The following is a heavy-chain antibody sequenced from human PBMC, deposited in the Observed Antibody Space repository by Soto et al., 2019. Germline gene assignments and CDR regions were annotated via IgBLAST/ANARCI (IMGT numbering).Heavy chain of an antibody. V-gene: IGHV4-39*01. D-gene: IGHD3-22*01. Sequence: SETLPLTCIVSSGSISSNIYLGVWIRQPPGKVLEWIGAILYSGDTYYSESLKSRVTMSVDTAKNQFSLKLNSVTAADTAVYYCARQGRNTKIFILRHYATDFWGQGTAVTVSS. CDR3: ARQGRNTKIFILRHYATDF. CDR1: SGSISSNIYL. CDR2: ILYSGDT. J-gene: IGHJ6*02.